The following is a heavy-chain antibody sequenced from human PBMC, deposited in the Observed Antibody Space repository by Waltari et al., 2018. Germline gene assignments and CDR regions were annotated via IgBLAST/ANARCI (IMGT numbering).Heavy chain of an antibody. Sequence: QVQLQQWGAGLLKPSETLSLTCAVYGGSFSGYYWSWIRQPPGKGLEWIGEINHSGSTNYNPSLKSRVTISVDTSKNQFSLKLSSVTAADTAVYYCARYIPTRSARRGAFDIWGQGTMVTVSS. CDR3: ARYIPTRSARRGAFDI. J-gene: IGHJ3*02. V-gene: IGHV4-34*01. CDR1: GGSFSGYY. D-gene: IGHD1-26*01. CDR2: INHSGST.